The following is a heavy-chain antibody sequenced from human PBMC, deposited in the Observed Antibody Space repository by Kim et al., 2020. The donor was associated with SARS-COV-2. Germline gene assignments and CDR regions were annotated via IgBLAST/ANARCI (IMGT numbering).Heavy chain of an antibody. V-gene: IGHV3-23*01. CDR1: GFTFSSYA. Sequence: GGSLRLSCAASGFTFSSYAMSWVRQAPGKGLEWVSAISGSGGSTYYADSVKGRFTISRDNSKNTLYLQMNSLRAEDTAVYYCVIWSGYYNDAFDIWGQGTMVTVSS. CDR2: ISGSGGST. D-gene: IGHD3-3*01. J-gene: IGHJ3*02. CDR3: VIWSGYYNDAFDI.